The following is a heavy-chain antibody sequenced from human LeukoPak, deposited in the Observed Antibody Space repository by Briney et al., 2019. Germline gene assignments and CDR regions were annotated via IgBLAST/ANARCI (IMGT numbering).Heavy chain of an antibody. CDR1: GFTFSSYA. D-gene: IGHD1-26*01. CDR2: ISYDGSNK. CDR3: ARDIGSSGSFGYFDY. Sequence: GGSLRLSCAASGFTFSSYAMHWVRQAPGKGLEWVAVISYDGSNKYYADSVKGRFTISRDNSKNTLYLQMNSLRAEDTAVYYCARDIGSSGSFGYFDYWGQGTLVTASS. V-gene: IGHV3-30-3*01. J-gene: IGHJ4*02.